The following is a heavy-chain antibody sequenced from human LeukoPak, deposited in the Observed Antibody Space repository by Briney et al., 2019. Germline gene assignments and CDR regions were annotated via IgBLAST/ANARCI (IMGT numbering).Heavy chain of an antibody. CDR3: ARRSYGFLNFDY. CDR2: INHSGST. J-gene: IGHJ4*02. CDR1: GGSISSSGYY. V-gene: IGHV4-34*01. Sequence: SETLSLTCAVSGGSISSSGYYWSWIRQPPGKGLEWIGEINHSGSTNYNPSLKSRVTISVDTSKNQFSLKLSSVTAADTAVYYCARRSYGFLNFDYWGQGTLVTVSS. D-gene: IGHD5-18*01.